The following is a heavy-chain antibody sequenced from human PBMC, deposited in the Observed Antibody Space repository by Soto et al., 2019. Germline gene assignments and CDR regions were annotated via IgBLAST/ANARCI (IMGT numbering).Heavy chain of an antibody. CDR2: VYPSDSDT. Sequence: PGESLKISCKGSGYIFSDYWIGWVRQMPEKGLEWMGIVYPSDSDTRYSPSFQGQVTISADKSITTAYLQWGSLKASDTAIYYCARAPGGRNGYNRFDYWGQGTLVTVSS. V-gene: IGHV5-51*01. D-gene: IGHD5-12*01. CDR1: GYIFSDYW. CDR3: ARAPGGRNGYNRFDY. J-gene: IGHJ4*02.